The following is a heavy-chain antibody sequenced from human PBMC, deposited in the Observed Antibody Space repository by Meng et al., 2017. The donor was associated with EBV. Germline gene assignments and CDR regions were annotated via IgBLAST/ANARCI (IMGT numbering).Heavy chain of an antibody. V-gene: IGHV4-61*01. J-gene: IGHJ5*02. CDR1: GGSVNNESYY. D-gene: IGHD4-11*01. Sequence: QVQLQESGPGLVKPSEPLSLTCSSSGGSVNNESYYWGWIRQPPGKGLEYIGYIYYTGSTNYNSSLKSRVTISLDKSKNQFSLKLTSLTAADTAIYYCARGDYTNYPRWFDPWGQGTLVTVSS. CDR3: ARGDYTNYPRWFDP. CDR2: IYYTGST.